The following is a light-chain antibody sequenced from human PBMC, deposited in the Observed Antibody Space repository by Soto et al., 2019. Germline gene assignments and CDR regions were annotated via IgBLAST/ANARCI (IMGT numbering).Light chain of an antibody. CDR1: SSDIGYYNY. CDR2: EVA. Sequence: QSVLTQPRSVSGSPGQTVTISCTGTSSDIGYYNYVSWYQQHPGKAPKLMISEVANRPSGVSNRFSGSKSGNTASLTISGLQAEDEADYYCSSYTTTSSYVFGGGTQLTVL. CDR3: SSYTTTSSYV. J-gene: IGLJ7*01. V-gene: IGLV2-14*01.